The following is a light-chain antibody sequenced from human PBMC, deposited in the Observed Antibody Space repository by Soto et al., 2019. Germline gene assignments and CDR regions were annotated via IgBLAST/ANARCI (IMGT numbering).Light chain of an antibody. J-gene: IGKJ1*01. CDR1: QSVSSSY. Sequence: EIVLTHSXGXXXXXPGXXXXLXCRSSQSVSSSYLAWYQQKPGQAPRLLIYGASSRATGIPDRFSGSGSGTDFTLTISRLEPEDFAVYYCQQYGSSPWTFGQGTKVDNK. V-gene: IGKV3-20*01. CDR3: QQYGSSPWT. CDR2: GAS.